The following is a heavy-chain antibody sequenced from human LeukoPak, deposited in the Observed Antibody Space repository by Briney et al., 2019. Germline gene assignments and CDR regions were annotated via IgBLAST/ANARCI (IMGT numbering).Heavy chain of an antibody. CDR3: ASYLTSIPSGMDV. CDR1: GFTFSNYA. CDR2: ISTDGSST. Sequence: GGSLRLSCAASGFTFSNYAINWVRQAPGKGLEWVSRISTDGSSTSYADSVKGRFTISRDNGKNTLYLQMNSLRAEDTAVYYCASYLTSIPSGMDVWGQGTTVTVSS. D-gene: IGHD2/OR15-2a*01. J-gene: IGHJ6*02. V-gene: IGHV3-74*01.